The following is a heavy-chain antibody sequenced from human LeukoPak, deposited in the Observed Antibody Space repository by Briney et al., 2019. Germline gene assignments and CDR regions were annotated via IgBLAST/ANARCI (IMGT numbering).Heavy chain of an antibody. J-gene: IGHJ4*02. D-gene: IGHD3-16*01. CDR3: VRVLGAYSNIYGPDFDY. V-gene: IGHV3-7*01. Sequence: PGGSLRLSCTASGFTFSIYWMSWVRQAPGKGLEWVANIKKGGSERYYVDSVKGRFTISRDNAKNSLYLQMDSLRAEDTAVYYCVRVLGAYSNIYGPDFDYWGQGTLVTVSS. CDR2: IKKGGSER. CDR1: GFTFSIYW.